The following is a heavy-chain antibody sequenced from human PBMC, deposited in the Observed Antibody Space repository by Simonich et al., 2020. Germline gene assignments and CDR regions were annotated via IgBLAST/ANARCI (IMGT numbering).Heavy chain of an antibody. CDR2: IYYSGIT. Sequence: QVQLQESGPGLVKPSETLSLTCTVSGGSISSYYWSWIRQPPGKGLEWSGYIYYSGITNNNPSRKSRVTISVDTSKNQFSLKLSSVTAADTAVYYCARHDRWLQFYFDYWGQGTLVTVSS. J-gene: IGHJ4*02. CDR3: ARHDRWLQFYFDY. V-gene: IGHV4-59*08. D-gene: IGHD5-12*01. CDR1: GGSISSYY.